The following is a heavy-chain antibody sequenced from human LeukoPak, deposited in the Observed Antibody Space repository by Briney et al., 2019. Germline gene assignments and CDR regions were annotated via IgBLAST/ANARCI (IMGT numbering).Heavy chain of an antibody. D-gene: IGHD5/OR15-5a*01. V-gene: IGHV4-34*01. CDR2: INHSGST. J-gene: IGHJ6*02. CDR3: ARAGLLRYYYYGMDV. Sequence: SETLSLTCAVYGGSFSGYYWSWIRQPPGKGLERIGEINHSGSTNYNPSLKSRVTISVDTSKNQFSLKLSSVTAADTAVYYCARAGLLRYYYYGMDVWGQGTTVTVSS. CDR1: GGSFSGYY.